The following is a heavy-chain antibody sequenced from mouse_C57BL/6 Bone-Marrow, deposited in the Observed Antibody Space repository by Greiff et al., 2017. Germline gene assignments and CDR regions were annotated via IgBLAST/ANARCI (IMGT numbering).Heavy chain of an antibody. J-gene: IGHJ3*01. D-gene: IGHD2-5*01. Sequence: EVKLVESGGGLVKPGGSLKLSCAASGFTFSSYAMSWVRQTPEKRLEWVATISDGGSYTYYPDNGKGRFTISRDNAKNNLYLQMSHLKSEDTAMYYCARDRGVTTRGLFAYWGQGTLVTVSA. CDR1: GFTFSSYA. V-gene: IGHV5-4*01. CDR3: ARDRGVTTRGLFAY. CDR2: ISDGGSYT.